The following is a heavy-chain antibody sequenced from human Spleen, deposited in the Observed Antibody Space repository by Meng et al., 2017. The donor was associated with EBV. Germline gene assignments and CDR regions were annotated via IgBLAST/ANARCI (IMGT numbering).Heavy chain of an antibody. CDR1: GGTFRSDA. Sequence: QVQLLRFGVEVKKPGSSVKVSCRTSGGTFRSDAVSWVRQAPGQGLEWMGGLISMVGAPHYAQKFQGRVTITADDSTSTAYMELSSLRSEDTAVYYCARDPGYQKIDPWGQGTLVTVSS. V-gene: IGHV1-69*01. D-gene: IGHD6-13*01. CDR3: ARDPGYQKIDP. CDR2: LISMVGAP. J-gene: IGHJ5*02.